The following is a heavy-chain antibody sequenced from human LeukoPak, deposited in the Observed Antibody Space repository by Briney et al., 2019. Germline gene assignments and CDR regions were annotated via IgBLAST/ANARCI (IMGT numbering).Heavy chain of an antibody. Sequence: GESLKISCKGSGYSFTSYWIGWVRQMPGKGLEWMGIIYPGDSDTRYSPSFQGQVTISADKSISTAYLQWSSLKASDTAMYYCARRYCSGGSCYSGFDYRGQGTLVTVSS. J-gene: IGHJ4*02. V-gene: IGHV5-51*01. D-gene: IGHD2-15*01. CDR2: IYPGDSDT. CDR1: GYSFTSYW. CDR3: ARRYCSGGSCYSGFDY.